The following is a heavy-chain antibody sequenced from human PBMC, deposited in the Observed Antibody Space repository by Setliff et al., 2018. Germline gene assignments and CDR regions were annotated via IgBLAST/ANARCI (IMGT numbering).Heavy chain of an antibody. CDR1: GFALSSSW. Sequence: GGSLRLSCGVTGFALSSSWMSWVRQAPGKGLEWVANIKEDGTERNYVDSVKGRFTISRDNAKNSLYLQMNNLRAEDTAVYHCARGARLYETDHHYYGWLDPWGQGTLVTVSS. J-gene: IGHJ5*02. CDR3: ARGARLYETDHHYYGWLDP. CDR2: IKEDGTER. V-gene: IGHV3-7*01. D-gene: IGHD3-22*01.